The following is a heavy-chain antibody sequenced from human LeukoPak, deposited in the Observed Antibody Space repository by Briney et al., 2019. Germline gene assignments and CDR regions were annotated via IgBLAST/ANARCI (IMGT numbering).Heavy chain of an antibody. J-gene: IGHJ4*02. CDR3: ARSGSYSGPYVY. D-gene: IGHD1-26*01. CDR2: IHHSGST. Sequence: SGTLSLTCAVSGGSISTNNWWTWVRQPPGKGLEWIGEIHHSGSTDYNPSLKSRVTISPDKSKNQFSLTLTSVTAADTAVYYCARSGSYSGPYVYWGQGTVVTVSS. CDR1: GGSISTNNW. V-gene: IGHV4-4*02.